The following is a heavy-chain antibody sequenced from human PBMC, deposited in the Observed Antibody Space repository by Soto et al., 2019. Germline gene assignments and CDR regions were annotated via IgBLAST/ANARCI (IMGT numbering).Heavy chain of an antibody. CDR3: ARTLGRGYSYGYYFDY. D-gene: IGHD5-18*01. CDR1: GFTFSGYA. Sequence: QVQLVESGGGVVQPGRSLRLSCAASGFTFSGYAMRWVRQAPGKGLEWVAIISYDGSNEYYTDSVKGRFTISRDNSKNTLYLQMNSLRTEDTAVYYCARTLGRGYSYGYYFDYWGQGTLVTVSS. V-gene: IGHV3-30-3*01. CDR2: ISYDGSNE. J-gene: IGHJ4*02.